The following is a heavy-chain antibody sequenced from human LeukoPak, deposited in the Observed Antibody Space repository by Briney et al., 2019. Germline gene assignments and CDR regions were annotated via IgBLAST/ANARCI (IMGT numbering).Heavy chain of an antibody. J-gene: IGHJ4*02. V-gene: IGHV4-39*07. CDR2: IYYSGST. CDR1: YGSISDISYY. CDR3: ARQRDYGDYEGLDY. Sequence: SETLSLTCTVSYGSISDISYYRGRIRQPPGKGLEWIGSIYYSGSTYYNPSLKSRVTISVDTSKNQFSLKLSSMTAADTAVYYCARQRDYGDYEGLDYWGQGTLVTVSS. D-gene: IGHD4-17*01.